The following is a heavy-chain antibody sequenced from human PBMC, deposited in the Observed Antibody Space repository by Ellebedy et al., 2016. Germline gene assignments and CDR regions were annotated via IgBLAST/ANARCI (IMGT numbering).Heavy chain of an antibody. V-gene: IGHV3-21*01. CDR1: GFTFRTYT. Sequence: GGSLSLSXAASGFTFRTYTMNWVRQAPGKGLEWVSSISSSGSHIYYADSVKGRLTISRDNAKNSLSLQMNSLRAEDTAVYYCARTYDFWSSSRFDYWGQGTLVTVSS. D-gene: IGHD3-3*01. CDR3: ARTYDFWSSSRFDY. J-gene: IGHJ4*02. CDR2: ISSSGSHI.